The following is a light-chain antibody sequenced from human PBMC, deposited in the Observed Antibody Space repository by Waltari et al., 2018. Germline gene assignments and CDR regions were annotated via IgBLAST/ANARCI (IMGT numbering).Light chain of an antibody. V-gene: IGKV3-11*01. Sequence: EIVLTQSPATLSLSPGERATPSCRASQSVSSYLGGYQQKPGQAPRLLIYEASNRATGIPARFSGSGSGTDFTLTISSLEPEDFAVYYCQQYYSTPPTFGQGTKVEIK. CDR3: QQYYSTPPT. CDR2: EAS. J-gene: IGKJ1*01. CDR1: QSVSSY.